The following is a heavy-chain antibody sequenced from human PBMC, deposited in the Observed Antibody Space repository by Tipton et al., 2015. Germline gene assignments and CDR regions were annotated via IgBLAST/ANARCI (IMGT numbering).Heavy chain of an antibody. V-gene: IGHV5-51*01. Sequence: QSGAEVKKPGESLTISCKTSGYRFTKSWIGWVRQMPGKGLEWMGIIYPGDSDTRYSPSFQGQVTISADKSISTAYLQLSSLKASDTAMYYCARVATYGSGSRELYGMDVWGQGTMVTVSS. J-gene: IGHJ6*02. CDR3: ARVATYGSGSRELYGMDV. CDR2: IYPGDSDT. CDR1: GYRFTKSW. D-gene: IGHD3-10*01.